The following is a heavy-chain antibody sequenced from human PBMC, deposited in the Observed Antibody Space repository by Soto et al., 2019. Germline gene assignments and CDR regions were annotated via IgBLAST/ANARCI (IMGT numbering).Heavy chain of an antibody. CDR3: ARDAIKSPGINYYGMDV. CDR2: ISSGSSDT. Sequence: GGSLRLSCEASGFTFSRVSMNWVRQVPGKWLEWVASISSGSSDTWYADSVKGRFIISRDNAKSTLYLQMNSLRAEDTAVYYCARDAIKSPGINYYGMDVWGQGTTVNVSS. V-gene: IGHV3-21*06. J-gene: IGHJ6*02. CDR1: GFTFSRVS.